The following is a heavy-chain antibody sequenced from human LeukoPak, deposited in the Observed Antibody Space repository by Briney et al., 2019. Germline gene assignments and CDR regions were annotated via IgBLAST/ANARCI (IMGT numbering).Heavy chain of an antibody. CDR1: GFTFSSYW. CDR3: ARGAEWLSSPRDAFDI. J-gene: IGHJ3*02. D-gene: IGHD3-3*01. Sequence: PGGSLRLSCAASGFTFSSYWMHWVRQAPGKGLEWVSYISSSGSTIYYADSVKGRFTISRDNAKNSLYLQMNSLRAEDTAVYYCARGAEWLSSPRDAFDIWGQGTMVTVSS. V-gene: IGHV3-48*04. CDR2: ISSSGSTI.